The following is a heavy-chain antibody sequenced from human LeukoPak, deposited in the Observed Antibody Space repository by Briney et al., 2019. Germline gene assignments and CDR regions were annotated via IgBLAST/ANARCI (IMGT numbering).Heavy chain of an antibody. V-gene: IGHV3-7*04. CDR3: ARAEGYSYAFYFVY. CDR1: GFTFSSYW. D-gene: IGHD5-18*01. J-gene: IGHJ4*02. Sequence: HPGGSPRLTCAASGFTFSSYWMTWVRQAPGKGLEWVANIKYGGSEKYYADSVKGRFTISRGNAKNSLYLQMNSLRAEDTAVYFCARAEGYSYAFYFVYWGQGTLVTVSS. CDR2: IKYGGSEK.